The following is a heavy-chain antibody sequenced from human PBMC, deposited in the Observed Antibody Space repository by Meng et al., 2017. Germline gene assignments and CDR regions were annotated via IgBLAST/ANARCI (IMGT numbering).Heavy chain of an antibody. CDR3: ARTEYYYDSSGYPAGDAFDI. J-gene: IGHJ3*02. CDR1: GFTFSSYS. D-gene: IGHD3-22*01. Sequence: GESLKISCAASGFTFSSYSMNWVRQAPGKGLEWVSSISSSSSYIYYADSVKGRFTISRDNAKNSLYLQMNSLRAEDTAVYYCARTEYYYDSSGYPAGDAFDIWGQGTMVTVSS. CDR2: ISSSSSYI. V-gene: IGHV3-21*01.